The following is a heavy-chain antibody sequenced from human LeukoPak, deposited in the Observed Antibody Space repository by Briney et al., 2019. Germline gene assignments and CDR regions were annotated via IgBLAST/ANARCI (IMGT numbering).Heavy chain of an antibody. D-gene: IGHD1-26*01. V-gene: IGHV1-18*01. CDR3: ARDADPTNSGSYFYGGFDY. CDR1: GYTFTSYG. J-gene: IGHJ4*02. Sequence: VASVTVSCKASGYTFTSYGISWVRQAPGQGLEWMGWISAYNGNTNYAQKLQGRVTMTTDTSTSTAYMELRSLRSDDTAVYYCARDADPTNSGSYFYGGFDYWGQGTLVTVSS. CDR2: ISAYNGNT.